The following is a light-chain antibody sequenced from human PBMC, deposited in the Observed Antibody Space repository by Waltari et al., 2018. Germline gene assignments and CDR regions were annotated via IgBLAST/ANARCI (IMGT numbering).Light chain of an antibody. V-gene: IGKV3D-15*01. Sequence: EIVMTQSPVTVSVSPGEAITLSCTASANVGTDVAWYQHKPGQPPRLLIYFADSRATGVPARISGSGSGTDFTLSISSLESEDFAFYYCQQSRRWPQRTFGQGTKLEI. CDR3: QQSRRWPQRT. CDR2: FAD. CDR1: ANVGTD. J-gene: IGKJ2*01.